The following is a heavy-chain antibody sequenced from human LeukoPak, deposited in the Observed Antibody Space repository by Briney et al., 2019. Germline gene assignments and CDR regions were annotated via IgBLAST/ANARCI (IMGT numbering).Heavy chain of an antibody. J-gene: IGHJ4*02. CDR2: INPNSGGT. D-gene: IGHD5-12*01. Sequence: ASVRVSCKASGYTFTGYYMHWVRQAPGQGLEWMGWINPNSGGTNYAQKFQGRVTMTRDTSISTAYMELRSLRSDDTAVYYCARGAGVATIDGYWGQGTLVTVSS. CDR1: GYTFTGYY. CDR3: ARGAGVATIDGY. V-gene: IGHV1-2*02.